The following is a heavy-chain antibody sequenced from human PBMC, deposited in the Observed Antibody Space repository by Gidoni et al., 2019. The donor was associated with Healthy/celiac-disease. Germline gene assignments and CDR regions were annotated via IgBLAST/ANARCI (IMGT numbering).Heavy chain of an antibody. CDR3: ARGYYDFWSGSKSDWFDP. CDR2: IYHSGST. Sequence: QVQLQESGPGLVKPSGTLSLTCAVPGGSIRSRNWWGWVRQPTGKGLEWIGEIYHSGSTNYNPSLKSRVTISVDKSKNQFSLKLSSVTAADTAVYYCARGYYDFWSGSKSDWFDPWGQGTLVTVSS. V-gene: IGHV4-4*02. D-gene: IGHD3-3*01. CDR1: GGSIRSRNW. J-gene: IGHJ5*02.